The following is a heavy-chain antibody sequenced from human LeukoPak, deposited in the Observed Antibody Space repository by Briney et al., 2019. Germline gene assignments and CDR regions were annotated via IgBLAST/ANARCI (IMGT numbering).Heavy chain of an antibody. V-gene: IGHV3-33*01. D-gene: IGHD6-19*01. CDR3: AREYIAVAGGFDY. CDR1: GFTFSSYG. J-gene: IGHJ4*02. Sequence: GRSLRLSCAASGFTFSSYGMHWVRQAPGEGLEWVAVIWYDGSNKYYADSVKGRFTISRDNSKNTLYLQMNSLRAEDTAVYYCAREYIAVAGGFDYWGQGTLVTVSS. CDR2: IWYDGSNK.